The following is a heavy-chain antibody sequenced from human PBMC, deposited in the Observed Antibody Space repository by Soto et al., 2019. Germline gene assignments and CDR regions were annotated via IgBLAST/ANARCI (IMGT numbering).Heavy chain of an antibody. CDR1: GYTLTNYA. Sequence: QVQLVQSGAEVKKPGASVRVSCKPSGYTLTNYAIHWVRQAAGQSLEWLARIDPGSGNPTYSQKFRGRITLSRDNSASTFYMDLSSLRSEDTAVYFCTRDLNGGNPFDYWGQGTLVTVSS. J-gene: IGHJ4*02. D-gene: IGHD2-8*01. CDR2: IDPGSGNP. CDR3: TRDLNGGNPFDY. V-gene: IGHV1-3*01.